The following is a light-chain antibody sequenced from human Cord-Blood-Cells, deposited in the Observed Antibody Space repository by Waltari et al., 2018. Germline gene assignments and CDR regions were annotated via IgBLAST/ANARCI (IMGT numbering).Light chain of an antibody. Sequence: EIVMTQSPATLSVSPGERSPLSCRASQSVSSNVAWYQQKPGQAPRLLIYGASTRATGIPARFSGSGSGTEFTLTISSLQSEDFAVYYCQQYNNWPPLTFGQGTKVEIK. CDR1: QSVSSN. V-gene: IGKV3-15*01. J-gene: IGKJ1*01. CDR3: QQYNNWPPLT. CDR2: GAS.